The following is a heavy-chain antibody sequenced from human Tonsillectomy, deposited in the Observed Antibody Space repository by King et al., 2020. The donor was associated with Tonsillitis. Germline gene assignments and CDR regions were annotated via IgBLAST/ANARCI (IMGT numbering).Heavy chain of an antibody. J-gene: IGHJ4*02. D-gene: IGHD3-3*01. Sequence: QLQESGPGLVKPSETLSLTCTVSGGSVSSGSYYWNWIRQPPGKGLEWIGYIYYSGSTNYNPSLKSRVTISVDTSKNQFSLKLSSVTAADTAVYYCARSIFGVVKNFDCWGQGTLVAVSS. CDR3: ARSIFGVVKNFDC. V-gene: IGHV4-61*01. CDR1: GGSVSSGSYY. CDR2: IYYSGST.